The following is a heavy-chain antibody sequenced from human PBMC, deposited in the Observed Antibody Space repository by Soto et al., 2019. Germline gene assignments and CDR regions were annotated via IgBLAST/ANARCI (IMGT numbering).Heavy chain of an antibody. J-gene: IGHJ4*02. Sequence: QVQLVESGGGVVQPGGSLRLSCEASGFPFGGYGMHWVRQSPGEGLEWVAVLANDGSYQYYADSMKGRFTISRDNSKNTLYLQMDSLRPGDTAVYYCARSLGGSSYLSPEYWVQGTLVTVSS. CDR3: ARSLGGSSYLSPEY. D-gene: IGHD6-13*01. CDR2: LANDGSYQ. CDR1: GFPFGGYG. V-gene: IGHV3-30*03.